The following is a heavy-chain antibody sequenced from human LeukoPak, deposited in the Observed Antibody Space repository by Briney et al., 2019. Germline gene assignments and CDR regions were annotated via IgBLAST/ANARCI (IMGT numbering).Heavy chain of an antibody. J-gene: IGHJ4*02. CDR3: ARKDGDY. CDR1: GASISSYH. V-gene: IGHV4-59*01. CDR2: MYYSGST. D-gene: IGHD5-24*01. Sequence: SETLSLTCTVSGASISSYHWSWLRQPPGKGLEWIGYMYYSGSTNYNPSLKSRVTMSLDTSKNQFSLKLRSVTAADTAIYYCARKDGDYWGQGTLVTVSS.